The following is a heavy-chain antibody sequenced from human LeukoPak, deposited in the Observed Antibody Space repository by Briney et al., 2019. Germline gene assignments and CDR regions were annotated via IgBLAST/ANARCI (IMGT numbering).Heavy chain of an antibody. CDR2: IYSDGTT. CDR3: ARGLGYGSGPVDH. CDR1: GFTVSTNY. J-gene: IGHJ4*02. D-gene: IGHD3-10*01. Sequence: PGGSLRLSCAASGFTVSTNYMTWVRQAPGKGLEWVSVIYSDGTTYYAASVKGRFTISRDNSKNTVYLQMNSLRAEDTAVYYCARGLGYGSGPVDHWGQGTLVTLSS. V-gene: IGHV3-53*01.